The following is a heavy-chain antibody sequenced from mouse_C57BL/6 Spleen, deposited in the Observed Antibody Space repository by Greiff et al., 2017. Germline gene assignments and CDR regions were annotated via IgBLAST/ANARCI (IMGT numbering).Heavy chain of an antibody. CDR2: IHPNSGST. Sequence: QVQLKQPGAELVKPGASVKLSCKASGYTFTSYWMHWVKQRPGQGLEWIGMIHPNSGSTNYNEKFKSKATLTVDKSSSTAYMQLSSLTSEDSAVYYCARGFGYAMGYWGQGTSVTVST. V-gene: IGHV1-64*01. CDR3: ARGFGYAMGY. CDR1: GYTFTSYW. J-gene: IGHJ4*01.